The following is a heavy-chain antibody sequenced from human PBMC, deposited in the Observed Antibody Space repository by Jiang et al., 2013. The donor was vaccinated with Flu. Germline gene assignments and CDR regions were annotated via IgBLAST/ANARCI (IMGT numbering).Heavy chain of an antibody. V-gene: IGHV4-39*07. CDR2: IYYSGST. CDR1: GGSLSSSIYY. Sequence: PGLVKPSETLSLTCTVSGGSLSSSIYYWGWIRQPPGKPLEWIGSIYYSGSTYYNPSLKSRLTISVDTSKSQFSLKLSSVTAADTAVYYCARPYSGSYVNDAFDIWGQGTMVTVSS. D-gene: IGHD1-26*01. J-gene: IGHJ3*02. CDR3: ARPYSGSYVNDAFDI.